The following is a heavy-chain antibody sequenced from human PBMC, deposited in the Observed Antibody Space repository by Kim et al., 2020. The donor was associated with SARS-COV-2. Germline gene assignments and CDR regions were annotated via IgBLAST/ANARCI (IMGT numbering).Heavy chain of an antibody. CDR2: ISSSSSTI. Sequence: GGSLRLSCAASGFTFSSYSMNWVRQAPGKGLEWVSYISSSSSTIYYADSVKGRFTISRDNAKNSLYLQMNSLRDEDTAVYYCARRFSGSYYYYYGMDVWGQGTTVTVSS. CDR1: GFTFSSYS. D-gene: IGHD1-26*01. J-gene: IGHJ6*02. CDR3: ARRFSGSYYYYYGMDV. V-gene: IGHV3-48*02.